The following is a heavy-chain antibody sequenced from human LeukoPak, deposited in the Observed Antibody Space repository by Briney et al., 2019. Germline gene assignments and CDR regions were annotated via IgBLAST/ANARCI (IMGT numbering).Heavy chain of an antibody. J-gene: IGHJ6*02. Sequence: PSETLSLTCTVSGGSISSGGYYWSWIRQHPGKGLEWIGYIYYSGSTYYNPSLKSRVTISVDTSKNQFSLKLSSVTAADTAVYYCARVRYGFWSGLRYYYYGMDVWGQGTTVTVSS. CDR2: IYYSGST. CDR1: GGSISSGGYY. CDR3: ARVRYGFWSGLRYYYYGMDV. V-gene: IGHV4-31*03. D-gene: IGHD3-3*01.